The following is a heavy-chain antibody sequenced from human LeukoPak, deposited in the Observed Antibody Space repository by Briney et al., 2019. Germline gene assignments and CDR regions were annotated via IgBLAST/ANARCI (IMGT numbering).Heavy chain of an antibody. J-gene: IGHJ4*02. CDR3: AKGSYCSSTSCYVDY. V-gene: IGHV3-23*01. Sequence: GGSLRLSCAASGFTFSSYAMSWVRQAPGRGLEWVSAISGSGGSTYYADSVKGRFTISRDNSKNTLYLQMNSLRAEDTAVYYCAKGSYCSSTSCYVDYWGQGTLVTVSS. CDR1: GFTFSSYA. D-gene: IGHD2-2*01. CDR2: ISGSGGST.